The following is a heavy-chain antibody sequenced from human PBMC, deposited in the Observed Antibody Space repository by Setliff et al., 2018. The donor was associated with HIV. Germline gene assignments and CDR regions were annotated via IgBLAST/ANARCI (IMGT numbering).Heavy chain of an antibody. CDR2: IYYSGST. J-gene: IGHJ4*02. V-gene: IGHV4-39*01. CDR3: ARWVYNSAWSLDY. D-gene: IGHD6-19*01. CDR1: AGSIRSSTYY. Sequence: PSETLSLTCTVSAGSIRSSTYYWAWIRQPPGKGLEWIGTIYYSGSTYYNPSLKSRATISVDTSKNQFSLKLSSVTAADSATYYCARWVYNSAWSLDYWGQGTLVTVSS.